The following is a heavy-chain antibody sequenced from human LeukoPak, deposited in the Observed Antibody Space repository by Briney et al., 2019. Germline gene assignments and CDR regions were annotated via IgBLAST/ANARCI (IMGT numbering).Heavy chain of an antibody. CDR1: GYTFTSYG. J-gene: IGHJ3*02. Sequence: ASVKVSCKASGYTFTSYGISWVRQAPGQGLEWMGWISAYNGNTNYAQKFQGRVTLTTDTPTSTAYMELRSLRSDDTAVYYCAKDGLWVPDGFNIWGQGTMVTVSS. CDR2: ISAYNGNT. V-gene: IGHV1-18*01. D-gene: IGHD3-16*01. CDR3: AKDGLWVPDGFNI.